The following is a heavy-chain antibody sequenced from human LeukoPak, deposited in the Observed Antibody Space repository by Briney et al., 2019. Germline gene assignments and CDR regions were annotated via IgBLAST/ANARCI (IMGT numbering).Heavy chain of an antibody. CDR1: GFTFSGYG. CDR3: AKTAGIAAAADFDY. D-gene: IGHD6-13*01. V-gene: IGHV3-23*01. J-gene: IGHJ4*02. Sequence: GGSLRLSCAASGFTFSGYGMSWVRQAPGKGLEWVSVISGSGGSTYYADSVKGRFTISRDNSKNTLYLQMNSLRAEDTAVYYCAKTAGIAAAADFDYWGQGTLVTASS. CDR2: ISGSGGST.